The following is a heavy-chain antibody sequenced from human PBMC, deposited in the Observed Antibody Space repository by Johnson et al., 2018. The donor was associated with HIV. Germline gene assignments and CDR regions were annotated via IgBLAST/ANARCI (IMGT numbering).Heavy chain of an antibody. CDR1: GFTFDDYG. Sequence: VQLVESGGGVVRPGGSLRLSCAASGFTFDDYGMSWVRQAPGKGLEWVSGINWNGGRSGYADSVKGRFTISRDNAKNSLSLQMNSLRAEDTAIYYCAREEGSDILTRGDAFDIWGQWTMVAVSS. V-gene: IGHV3-20*04. CDR3: AREEGSDILTRGDAFDI. CDR2: INWNGGRS. D-gene: IGHD3-9*01. J-gene: IGHJ3*02.